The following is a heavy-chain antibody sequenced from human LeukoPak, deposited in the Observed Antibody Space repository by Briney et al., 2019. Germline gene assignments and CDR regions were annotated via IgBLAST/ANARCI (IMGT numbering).Heavy chain of an antibody. Sequence: GASVKVSCKVSGYTLTELSMHWVRQAPGKGLEWMGGFDPEDGETIYAQKFQGRVTMTEDTSTDTAYMELSSLRSEDTAVYYCATSRSYLVPWHFDLWGRGTLVTVSS. V-gene: IGHV1-24*01. CDR1: GYTLTELS. D-gene: IGHD1-26*01. J-gene: IGHJ2*01. CDR3: ATSRSYLVPWHFDL. CDR2: FDPEDGET.